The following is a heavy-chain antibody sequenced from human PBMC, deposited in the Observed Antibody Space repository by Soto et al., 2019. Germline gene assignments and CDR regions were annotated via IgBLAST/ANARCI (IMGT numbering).Heavy chain of an antibody. D-gene: IGHD3-10*01. J-gene: IGHJ6*04. Sequence: EVQLVESGGGLVQPGGSLRLSCAASGFTLSGRLMHWVCQAPGKGLVWVSGIDNAGTDSTYADSVKGRFTSSRDNAKNMLYLQMNSLRVEDTAVYYCARGWFGPDVWGKGTTVTVSS. CDR3: ARGWFGPDV. CDR1: GFTLSGRL. CDR2: IDNAGTDS. V-gene: IGHV3-74*01.